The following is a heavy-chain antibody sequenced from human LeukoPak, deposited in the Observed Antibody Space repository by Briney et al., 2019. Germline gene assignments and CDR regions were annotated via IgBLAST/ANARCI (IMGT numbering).Heavy chain of an antibody. CDR2: ISSSSSTV. CDR1: GFTFSSYS. J-gene: IGHJ2*01. D-gene: IGHD4-17*01. V-gene: IGHV3-48*01. CDR3: AGVDYGDPWYFDL. Sequence: GGSLRLSCAASGFTFSSYSMNWVRQAPGKGLEWVSYISSSSSTVYYADSVKGRFTISRDNAKNSLYLQMNSLRAEDTAVYYCAGVDYGDPWYFDLWGRGTLVTVSS.